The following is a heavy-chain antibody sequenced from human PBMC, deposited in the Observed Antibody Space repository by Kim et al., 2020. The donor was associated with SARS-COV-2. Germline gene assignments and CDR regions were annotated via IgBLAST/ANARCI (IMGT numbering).Heavy chain of an antibody. J-gene: IGHJ5*02. Sequence: GGSLRLSCAASGFTFSSFTMNWVRQAPGKGLEWVASIHSSSDYIFYADSVKGRFTVSRDNAKNSLFLQMNSLRPDDTAVYYCSRKAPPSDLWGQGTLVIV. CDR1: GFTFSSFT. CDR2: IHSSSDYI. CDR3: SRKAPPSDL. V-gene: IGHV3-21*01.